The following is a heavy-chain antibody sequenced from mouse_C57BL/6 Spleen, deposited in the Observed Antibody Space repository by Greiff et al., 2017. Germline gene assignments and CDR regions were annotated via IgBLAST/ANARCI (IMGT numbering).Heavy chain of an antibody. CDR3: TRGGYDGYAMDY. CDR1: GFTFSNYW. Sequence: EVMLVESGGGLVQPGGSMKLSCVASGFTFSNYWMNWVRQSPEQGLEWVAQIRLKSDNYATHYAESVKGRFTISRDDSKSSVYLQMNNLRAEDTGIYYCTRGGYDGYAMDYWGQGTSVTVSS. CDR2: IRLKSDNYAT. V-gene: IGHV6-3*01. J-gene: IGHJ4*01. D-gene: IGHD2-2*01.